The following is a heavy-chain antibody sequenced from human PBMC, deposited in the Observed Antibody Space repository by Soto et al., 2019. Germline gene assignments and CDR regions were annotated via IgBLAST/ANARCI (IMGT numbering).Heavy chain of an antibody. CDR2: IRSKANSYAT. D-gene: IGHD3-3*01. CDR3: TSGLRFLEPTNDY. Sequence: EVQLVESGGGLVQPGGSLKLSCAASGFTFSGSAMHWVRQASGKGLEWVGRIRSKANSYATAYAASVKGRFTISRDDSKSTAYLQMYSLKTEDTAVYYCTSGLRFLEPTNDYWGQGTLVTVSS. CDR1: GFTFSGSA. V-gene: IGHV3-73*01. J-gene: IGHJ4*02.